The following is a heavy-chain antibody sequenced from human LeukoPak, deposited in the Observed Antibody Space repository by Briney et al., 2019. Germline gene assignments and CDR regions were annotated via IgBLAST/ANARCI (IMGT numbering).Heavy chain of an antibody. D-gene: IGHD6-19*01. CDR1: GGSISSGGYY. V-gene: IGHV4-39*01. J-gene: IGHJ6*02. CDR3: ASEYSSGWNYYYYGMDV. CDR2: IYYSGST. Sequence: SETLSLTCTVSGGSISSGGYYWSWIRQPPGKGLEWIGSIYYSGSTYYNPSLKSRVTISVDTSKNQFSLKLSSVTAADTAVYYCASEYSSGWNYYYYGMDVWGQGTTVTVSS.